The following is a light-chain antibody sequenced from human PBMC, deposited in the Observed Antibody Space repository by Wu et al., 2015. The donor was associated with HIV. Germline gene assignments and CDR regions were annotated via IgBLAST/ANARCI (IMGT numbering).Light chain of an antibody. J-gene: IGKJ2*01. CDR1: QNVNRDF. Sequence: EIVLTQSPGTLSLSPGERATLSCRASQNVNRDFLAWYQQRPGQAPRLLVSGASSRATGIPDRFSGSGSGTDFTLTISRLEPEDSAVYYCHQYGSGYLYKFGQGTKLEIK. V-gene: IGKV3-20*01. CDR2: GAS. CDR3: HQYGSGYLYK.